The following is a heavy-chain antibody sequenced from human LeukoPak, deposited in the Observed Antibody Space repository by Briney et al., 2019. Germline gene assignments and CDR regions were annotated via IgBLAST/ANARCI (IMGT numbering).Heavy chain of an antibody. CDR1: GFTFSSYA. J-gene: IGHJ4*02. CDR2: ISYDGSNK. CDR3: AKARVVVTAIQDY. D-gene: IGHD2-21*02. V-gene: IGHV3-30-3*01. Sequence: QSGGSLRLSCAASGFTFSSYAMHWVRQAPGKGLEWVAVISYDGSNKYYADSVKGRFTISRDNSKNTLFLQMNSLRAEDTALYYCAKARVVVTAIQDYWGQGTLVTVSS.